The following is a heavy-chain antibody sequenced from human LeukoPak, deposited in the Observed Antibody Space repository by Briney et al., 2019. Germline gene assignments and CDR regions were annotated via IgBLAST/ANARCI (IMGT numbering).Heavy chain of an antibody. CDR3: TAGVGSSDFDY. J-gene: IGHJ4*02. V-gene: IGHV3-15*01. CDR2: IKSKTDGGTR. Sequence: KPGGSLRLSCAASGFTFSNAWMSWVRQAPGKGLEWVGRIKSKTDGGTRDYAAPVKGRFTISRDDSKNTMDLQMNSLKTEDTALYYCTAGVGSSDFDYWGQGALVTVSS. D-gene: IGHD1-26*01. CDR1: GFTFSNAW.